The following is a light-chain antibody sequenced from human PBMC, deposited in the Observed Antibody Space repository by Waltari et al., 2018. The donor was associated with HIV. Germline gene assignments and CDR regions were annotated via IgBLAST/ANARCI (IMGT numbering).Light chain of an antibody. J-gene: IGLJ2*01. CDR3: CSYAGSSTSVV. V-gene: IGLV2-23*02. Sequence: QSALTQSASVSGSPGQSITISCTGTSSDVGSYNLVSWYQHHPGKAPKLMIYEVTRRPAWVSNLFSGSKSGNTASLTISGLQAEDEADYYCCSYAGSSTSVVFGGGTKLTVL. CDR1: SSDVGSYNL. CDR2: EVT.